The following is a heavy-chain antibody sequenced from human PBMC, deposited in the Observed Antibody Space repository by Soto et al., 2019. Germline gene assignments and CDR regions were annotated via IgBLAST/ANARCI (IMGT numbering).Heavy chain of an antibody. CDR2: ISGSGGST. D-gene: IGHD6-13*01. CDR1: GFTFSSYA. J-gene: IGHJ4*02. V-gene: IGHV3-23*01. CDR3: AKDVGRQLVPALFDY. Sequence: GGSLRLSCAASGFTFSSYAMSWVRQAPGKGLEWVSAISGSGGSTYYADSVKGRFTISRDNSKNTLYLQMNSLRAEDTAVYYCAKDVGRQLVPALFDYWGQGTLVTVSS.